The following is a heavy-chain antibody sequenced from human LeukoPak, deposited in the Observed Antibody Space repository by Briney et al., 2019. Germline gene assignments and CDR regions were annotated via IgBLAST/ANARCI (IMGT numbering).Heavy chain of an antibody. CDR1: GYTFTNFY. Sequence: WASVKVSCKASGYTFTNFYVHWVRQAPGQGLEWMGMINPSGGSTSYAQSFRGRVTMTRDTSTTTVYMELSSLRSEDTAIYYCARAMVRGLSNPFDYWGQGTLVTVSS. CDR3: ARAMVRGLSNPFDY. V-gene: IGHV1-46*01. CDR2: INPSGGST. J-gene: IGHJ4*02. D-gene: IGHD3-10*01.